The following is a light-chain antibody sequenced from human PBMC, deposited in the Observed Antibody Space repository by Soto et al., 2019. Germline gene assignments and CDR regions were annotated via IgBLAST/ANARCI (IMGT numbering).Light chain of an antibody. CDR2: GAS. Sequence: EIGLTQCAETLSLSPEERATLSCRASQSVSNNYLAWYQQKPGQAPRLLIYGASNRATGIPDRFSGSGSGTDFTLTISRLEPEDFAVYYCQQYGSSGTFGQGTKVDIK. CDR3: QQYGSSGT. V-gene: IGKV3-20*01. CDR1: QSVSNNY. J-gene: IGKJ1*01.